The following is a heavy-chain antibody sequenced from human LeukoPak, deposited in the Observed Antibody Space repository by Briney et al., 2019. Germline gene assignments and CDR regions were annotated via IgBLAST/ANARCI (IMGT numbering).Heavy chain of an antibody. CDR2: ISYDGSNK. D-gene: IGHD3-10*01. Sequence: PGGSLRLSCAASGFTFSSYGMHWVRQAPGKGLEGVAVISYDGSNKYYADSVKGRFTISRDNSKNTLYLQMNSLRAEDTAVYYCAKDHYYGSGSYYRGDAFDIWGQGTMVTVSS. V-gene: IGHV3-30*18. CDR1: GFTFSSYG. CDR3: AKDHYYGSGSYYRGDAFDI. J-gene: IGHJ3*02.